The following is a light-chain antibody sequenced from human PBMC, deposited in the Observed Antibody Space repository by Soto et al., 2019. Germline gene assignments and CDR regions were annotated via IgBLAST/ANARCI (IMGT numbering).Light chain of an antibody. J-gene: IGKJ1*01. CDR3: QQRSNWPPWT. CDR1: QSVSSY. V-gene: IGKV3-11*01. Sequence: EIVLTQSPATLSLSPGERATLSCRASQSVSSYLAWYQQKSGQDPRLLIYDASNRATGIPARFSGSGSGTDFTLTISSLEPEDVAVYYCQQRSNWPPWTFGQGTKVEIK. CDR2: DAS.